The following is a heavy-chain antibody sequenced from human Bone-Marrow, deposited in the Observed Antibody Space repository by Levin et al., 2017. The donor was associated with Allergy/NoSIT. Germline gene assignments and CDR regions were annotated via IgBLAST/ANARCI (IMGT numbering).Heavy chain of an antibody. CDR3: ARLVAAAAPVDY. J-gene: IGHJ4*02. CDR2: IYYSGST. Sequence: SQTLSLTCTVSGGSIRSYYWSWIWQPPGKGLEWIGYIYYSGSTNYNPSLKSRVTISVDTSKNQFSLKLSSVTAADTAVYYCARLVAAAAPVDYWGQGTLVTVSS. CDR1: GGSIRSYY. D-gene: IGHD6-13*01. V-gene: IGHV4-59*08.